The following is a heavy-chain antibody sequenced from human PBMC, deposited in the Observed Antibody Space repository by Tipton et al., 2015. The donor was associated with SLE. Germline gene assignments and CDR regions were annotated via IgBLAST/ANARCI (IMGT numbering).Heavy chain of an antibody. CDR1: NGSLSGHY. D-gene: IGHD2-21*01. V-gene: IGHV4-31*11. CDR3: AREGDSSANFYYHGVNV. J-gene: IGHJ6*02. Sequence: TLSLTCAVYNGSLSGHYWSWIRQFPGKGLEYIGSMYYNGRTDYYNPSLESRVSISLDTSKNQFSLKMSSVTAADTAIYYCAREGDSSANFYYHGVNVWGQGIMVTVSS. CDR2: MYYNGRT.